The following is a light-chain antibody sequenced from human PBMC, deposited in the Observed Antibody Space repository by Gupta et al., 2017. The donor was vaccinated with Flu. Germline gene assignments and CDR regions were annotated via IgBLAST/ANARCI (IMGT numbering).Light chain of an antibody. CDR2: DAS. Sequence: EIVLTQSPATLSLSPGERATLSCRASQSVSSYLAWYQQKPGQAPRLLIYDASNRATGIPARFSGSGSGTDFTLTISSLEPEDFAVYYCLQRSNWALTFGGGTKLEIK. J-gene: IGKJ4*01. CDR1: QSVSSY. CDR3: LQRSNWALT. V-gene: IGKV3-11*01.